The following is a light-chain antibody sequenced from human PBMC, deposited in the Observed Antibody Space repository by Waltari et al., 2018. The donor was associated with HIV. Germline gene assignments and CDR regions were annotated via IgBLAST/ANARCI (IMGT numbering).Light chain of an antibody. CDR3: QQYLDFPRT. J-gene: IGKJ1*01. V-gene: IGKV4-1*01. CDR1: RSVLYTSKNKNS. Sequence: IDMPQSLDSLTVSLAGTVNINCKSSRSVLYTSKNKNSLAWYQQKSGQPPKLLIYWASARESGVPDRFSGSGSGTDFNLTISSLQAEDVAVYYCQQYLDFPRTFGQGTKVEVK. CDR2: WAS.